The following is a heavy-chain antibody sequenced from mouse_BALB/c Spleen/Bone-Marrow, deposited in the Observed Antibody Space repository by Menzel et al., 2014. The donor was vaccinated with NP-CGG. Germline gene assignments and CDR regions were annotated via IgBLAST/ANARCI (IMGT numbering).Heavy chain of an antibody. CDR1: GFTFSSYA. D-gene: IGHD1-3*01. Sequence: EVMLVESGGGVMKPGGPLKLSCAASGFTFSSYAMSWVRQSPEKRLEWVAEISTGGSYTYYPDTVTGRFTISRDNAKNTLYLEMNSLRSEDTAIYYCARYYNYYFDYWGQGTTLTVSS. J-gene: IGHJ2*01. V-gene: IGHV5-9-4*01. CDR2: ISTGGSYT. CDR3: ARYYNYYFDY.